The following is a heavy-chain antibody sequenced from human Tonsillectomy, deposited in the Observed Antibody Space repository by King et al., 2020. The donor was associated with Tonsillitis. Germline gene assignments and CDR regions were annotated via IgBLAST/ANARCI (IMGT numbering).Heavy chain of an antibody. CDR3: TRDPLTYCRGGSCYALGTPDYYNYMDV. CDR2: SNTGNGNT. D-gene: IGHD2-15*01. J-gene: IGHJ6*03. Sequence: QLVQSGAEVKKPGASVKLSCKASGYTFSNYAMHWVRQAPGQRLEWMGWSNTGNGNTKYSQKFQGRVTITRDTSASPAYMEMGSLRSEDTAVYYCTRDPLTYCRGGSCYALGTPDYYNYMDVWGKGTTVAVSS. V-gene: IGHV1-3*02. CDR1: GYTFSNYA.